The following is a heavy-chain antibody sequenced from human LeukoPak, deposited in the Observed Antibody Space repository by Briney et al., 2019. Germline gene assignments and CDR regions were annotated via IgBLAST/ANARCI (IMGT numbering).Heavy chain of an antibody. D-gene: IGHD6-19*01. V-gene: IGHV4-39*01. Sequence: PSETLSLTCTVSGGSISSSSYYWGWIRQPPGKGLEWIGSIYYSGSTYYNPSLKSRVTISVDTSKNQFSLKLSSVTAADTAVYYCARSPYGSGWYYFDYWGQGTLVTVSS. CDR2: IYYSGST. CDR3: ARSPYGSGWYYFDY. CDR1: GGSISSSSYY. J-gene: IGHJ4*02.